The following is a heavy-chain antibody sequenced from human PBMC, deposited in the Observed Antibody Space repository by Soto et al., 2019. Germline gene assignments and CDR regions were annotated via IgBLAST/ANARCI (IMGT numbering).Heavy chain of an antibody. CDR2: IYHSGST. D-gene: IGHD6-13*01. CDR3: ARVGGAAGNWFDP. V-gene: IGHV4-38-2*01. J-gene: IGHJ5*02. Sequence: SETLSLTCAFSGYSISSGYYWGWIRQPPGKGLEWIGSIYHSGSTYYNPSLKSRVTISVDTSKNQFSLKLSSVTAADTAVYYCARVGGAAGNWFDPWGQGTLVTVSS. CDR1: GYSISSGYY.